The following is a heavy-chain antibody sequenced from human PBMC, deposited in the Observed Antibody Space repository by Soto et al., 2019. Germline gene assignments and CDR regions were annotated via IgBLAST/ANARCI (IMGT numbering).Heavy chain of an antibody. CDR3: ARGRYGDY. D-gene: IGHD1-1*01. CDR2: ISAHNGNT. J-gene: IGHJ4*02. Sequence: QVHLVQSGAEVKKPGASVKLSCKGSGYAFTTYGITWVRQAHGQGLEWMGWISAHNGNTNYAQKLQGRVTVTRDTSTSTAYMELRSLRSDDTAVYYCARGRYGDYCGQGAMVTVSS. CDR1: GYAFTTYG. V-gene: IGHV1-18*01.